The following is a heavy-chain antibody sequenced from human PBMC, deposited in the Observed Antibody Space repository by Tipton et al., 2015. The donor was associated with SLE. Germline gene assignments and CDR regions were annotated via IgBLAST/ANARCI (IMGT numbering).Heavy chain of an antibody. V-gene: IGHV5-51*03. Sequence: QLVQSGAEVKKPGESLKISCKGSGYNFATYWIGWVRQMPGKGLEWMGIIYPGDSDTRYSPSFQGQVTISADKSISTAYLQWSSLKASDTAMYYCARRLSVVVPAAHDGFDIWGQGTMVTVSS. CDR2: IYPGDSDT. CDR3: ARRLSVVVPAAHDGFDI. J-gene: IGHJ3*02. D-gene: IGHD2-2*01. CDR1: GYNFATYW.